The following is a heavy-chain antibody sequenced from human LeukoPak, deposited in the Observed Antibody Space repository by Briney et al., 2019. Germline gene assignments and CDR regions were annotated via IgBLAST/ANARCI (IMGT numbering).Heavy chain of an antibody. D-gene: IGHD3-16*01. V-gene: IGHV6-1*01. CDR3: AKSSPGEPTLDY. CDR2: TYYRSKWYN. CDR1: GDSVSSNSAA. J-gene: IGHJ4*02. Sequence: SQTLPLTCAISGDSVSSNSAAWNWIRQSPSRGLEWLGSTYYRSKWYNDYAVSVKSRITINQDTSKNQFSLQLNSVTPEVTAVYYCAKSSPGEPTLDYWGQGTLVTVSS.